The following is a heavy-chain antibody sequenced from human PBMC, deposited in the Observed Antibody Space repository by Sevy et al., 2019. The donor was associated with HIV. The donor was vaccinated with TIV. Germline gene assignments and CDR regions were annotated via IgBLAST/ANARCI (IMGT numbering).Heavy chain of an antibody. D-gene: IGHD6-13*01. V-gene: IGHV3-33*01. CDR1: EFTFSSYG. CDR2: IWYDGSNK. J-gene: IGHJ6*02. CDR3: ARDSLWQQLASRDYYGMDV. Sequence: GGSLRLSCAASEFTFSSYGMHWVRQAPGKGLEWVAVIWYDGSNKYYADSVKGRFTISRDNSKNTLYLQMNSLRAEDTAVYYCARDSLWQQLASRDYYGMDVWGQGTTVTVSS.